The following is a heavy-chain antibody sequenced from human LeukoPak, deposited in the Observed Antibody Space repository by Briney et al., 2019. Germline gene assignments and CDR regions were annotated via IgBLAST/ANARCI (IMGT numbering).Heavy chain of an antibody. CDR2: IDPSDSYT. CDR1: GYSFTNYW. Sequence: GESLKISCKGSGYSFTNYWISWVRQMPGKGLEWMGKIDPSDSYTNYSPSFQGHVTISGDKSISTAYLQWSSLKASDTAMCYCTRVITGYCSGGSCYSGGYFDYWGQGTLVTVSS. D-gene: IGHD2-15*01. CDR3: TRVITGYCSGGSCYSGGYFDY. V-gene: IGHV5-10-1*01. J-gene: IGHJ4*02.